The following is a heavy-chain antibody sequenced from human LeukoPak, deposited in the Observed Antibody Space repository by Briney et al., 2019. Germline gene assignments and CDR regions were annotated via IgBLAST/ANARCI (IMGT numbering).Heavy chain of an antibody. J-gene: IGHJ4*02. CDR3: AGAVTNLGVAIPAH. Sequence: ASVKVSCKASGYTFSSYYMHWVRQAPGQGLEWMGIINPSGDNRSYAQKFQGRVTMTRDMSTSTVCMEVSSLRSEDTAVYYCAGAVTNLGVAIPAHWGQGTLVTVSS. V-gene: IGHV1-46*01. D-gene: IGHD6-19*01. CDR2: INPSGDNR. CDR1: GYTFSSYY.